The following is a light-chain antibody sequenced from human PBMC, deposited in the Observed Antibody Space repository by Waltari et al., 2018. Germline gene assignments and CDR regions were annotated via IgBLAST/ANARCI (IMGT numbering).Light chain of an antibody. V-gene: IGLV3-21*03. CDR3: QVWDNSSDQVV. CDR1: NIAPYS. J-gene: IGLJ3*02. Sequence: FVLTQPSSASVAPGKTPRSTCGGQNIAPYSVHWYRQKPGQAPVLVVYDDDGRPSGIPDRFSGSNSGNMATLTIRRVEAGDEADYYCQVWDNSSDQVVFGGGTQLTVL. CDR2: DDD.